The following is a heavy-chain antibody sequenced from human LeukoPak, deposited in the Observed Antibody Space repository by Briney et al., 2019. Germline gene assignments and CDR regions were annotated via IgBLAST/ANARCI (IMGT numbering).Heavy chain of an antibody. CDR2: TNVDGSQQ. Sequence: PGGSLTLSCATSGFTFTRYWMSWIRQSPGKGLEWVAHTNVDGSQQYYLGSVEGRFTISRDNAKTSLYLQMNNLRAEDTAVYYCSNGIYSSSYWGQGTPVTVSS. CDR1: GFTFTRYW. D-gene: IGHD6-6*01. CDR3: SNGIYSSSY. J-gene: IGHJ4*02. V-gene: IGHV3-7*01.